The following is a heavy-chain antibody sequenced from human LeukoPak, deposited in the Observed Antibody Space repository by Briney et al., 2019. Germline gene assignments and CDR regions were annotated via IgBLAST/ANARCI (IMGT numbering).Heavy chain of an antibody. CDR2: ISDTGGST. J-gene: IGHJ4*02. V-gene: IGHV3-23*01. CDR1: GFTFSSYA. D-gene: IGHD2-8*01. Sequence: PGGSLRLSCAASGFTFSSYAMTWVRQAPGKGLEWVSAISDTGGSTYDADSVKGWFTISRDNSKNTLYLQMNSLRAGDTAVYYCAKDTSIGRYCTNGVCSPFDYWGQGTLVTVSS. CDR3: AKDTSIGRYCTNGVCSPFDY.